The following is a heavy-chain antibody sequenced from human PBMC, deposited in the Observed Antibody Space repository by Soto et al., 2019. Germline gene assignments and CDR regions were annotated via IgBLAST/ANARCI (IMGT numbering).Heavy chain of an antibody. CDR1: GYTFTTHY. V-gene: IGHV1-46*01. CDR3: ARAGDNYGSGTFSPPLRYYFNS. D-gene: IGHD3-10*01. J-gene: IGHJ4*02. Sequence: QVQLVQSGTEVKKPGASVNVSCKASGYTFTTHYMHWVRQAPGQGLEWMGIINPSGGRTTYALKFQGSVTMTSETSTNSVYVELTSLRSEDTAIYFCARAGDNYGSGTFSPPLRYYFNSWGQGTLVTVSS. CDR2: INPSGGRT.